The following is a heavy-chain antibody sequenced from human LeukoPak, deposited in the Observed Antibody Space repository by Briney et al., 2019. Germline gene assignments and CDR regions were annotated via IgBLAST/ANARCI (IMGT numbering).Heavy chain of an antibody. Sequence: SETLSLTCAVYGGSFSGYYWSWIRQPPGKGLEWIGEINHSGSTNYNPSLKSRVTISVDTSKNQFSLKLSSVTAADTAVYYCARVARAAFDIWGQGTTVTVSS. J-gene: IGHJ3*02. CDR2: INHSGST. CDR1: GGSFSGYY. CDR3: ARVARAAFDI. V-gene: IGHV4-34*01.